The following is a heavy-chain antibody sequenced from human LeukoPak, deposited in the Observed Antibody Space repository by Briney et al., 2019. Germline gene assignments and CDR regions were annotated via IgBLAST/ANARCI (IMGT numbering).Heavy chain of an antibody. D-gene: IGHD6-13*01. V-gene: IGHV3-23*01. J-gene: IGHJ4*02. CDR3: AIAAAGTPFFDY. Sequence: GGSLRLSCAASGFTFSTHWMHWVRQAPGKGLEWVSAISGSGGSTYYADSVKGRFTISRDNSKNTLYLQMNSLRAEDTAVYYCAIAAAGTPFFDYWGQGTLVTVSS. CDR1: GFTFSTHW. CDR2: ISGSGGST.